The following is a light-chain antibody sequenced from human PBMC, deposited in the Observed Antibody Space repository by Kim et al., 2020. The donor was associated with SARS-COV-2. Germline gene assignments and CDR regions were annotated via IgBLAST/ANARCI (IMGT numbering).Light chain of an antibody. Sequence: QTASITCSAYNLGVKYVSWYLHKPGQSPVLVIYQDNQRPSGIRERFSGSNSGNTATLTISGTHAMDEADYYCQASDSSTHKYVVGAGTKVTVL. V-gene: IGLV3-1*01. J-gene: IGLJ1*01. CDR1: NLGVKY. CDR2: QDN. CDR3: QASDSSTHKYV.